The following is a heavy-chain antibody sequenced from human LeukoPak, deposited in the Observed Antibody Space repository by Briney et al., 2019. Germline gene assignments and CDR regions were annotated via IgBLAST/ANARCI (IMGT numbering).Heavy chain of an antibody. CDR3: ARGRRDCSGDCYVAFDI. J-gene: IGHJ3*02. D-gene: IGHD2-21*02. Sequence: GGSLRLSCVASGFTVSSNYMSWVRQAPGKGLEWDSVIYSAGSTYYADSVKGRFTISRDNSKNSLFLQMHSLRADDTAVYYCARGRRDCSGDCYVAFDIWGQGTMVTVSS. CDR1: GFTVSSNY. CDR2: IYSAGST. V-gene: IGHV3-53*01.